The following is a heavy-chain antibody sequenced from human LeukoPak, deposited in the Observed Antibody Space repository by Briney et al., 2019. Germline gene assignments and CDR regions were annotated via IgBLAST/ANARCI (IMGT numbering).Heavy chain of an antibody. V-gene: IGHV3-48*01. CDR1: GFTFNTYS. Sequence: GGSLRLSCAASGFTFNTYSMNWVRQAPGKGLEWVSYISSSSDTIYYGGSAKGRFTISRDNAKNSLYLQMNSLRAEDTAVYYCARNYGNYALDIWGQGTMVTVSS. CDR3: ARNYGNYALDI. CDR2: ISSSSDTI. D-gene: IGHD3-16*01. J-gene: IGHJ3*02.